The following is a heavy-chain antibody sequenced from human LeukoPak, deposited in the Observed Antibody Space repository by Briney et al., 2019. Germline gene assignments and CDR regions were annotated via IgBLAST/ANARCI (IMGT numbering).Heavy chain of an antibody. CDR1: GYTFTNYA. CDR3: ARGGPSRGTGFYYFDY. J-gene: IGHJ4*02. V-gene: IGHV1-2*02. D-gene: IGHD6-19*01. CDR2: INPKSGDT. Sequence: ASVKVSCKASGYTFTNYAMNWVRQAPGQGLEWMGWINPKSGDTKYAQKFQARVIMTRDTSISTVYLELTSLRSDDTALFYCARGGPSRGTGFYYFDYWGQGTLITVSS.